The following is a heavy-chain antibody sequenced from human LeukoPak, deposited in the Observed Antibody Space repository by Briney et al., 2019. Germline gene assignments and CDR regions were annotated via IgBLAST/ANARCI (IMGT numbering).Heavy chain of an antibody. CDR1: GFTFSSYA. Sequence: GGSLRLSCAASGFTFSSYAMSWVRQAPGKGLEWVSAISVSGGSTYYADSVKGRFPISRDNSKNTLYLQMNSLSAADTAVYYCAKTERFLEWLFRYWGQGTLVTVSS. D-gene: IGHD3-3*01. CDR2: ISVSGGST. V-gene: IGHV3-23*01. J-gene: IGHJ4*02. CDR3: AKTERFLEWLFRY.